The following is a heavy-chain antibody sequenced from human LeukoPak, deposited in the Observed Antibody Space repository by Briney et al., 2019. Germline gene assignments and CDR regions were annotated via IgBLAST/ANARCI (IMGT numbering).Heavy chain of an antibody. CDR2: INKEGSAQ. Sequence: GGSLRLSCAASGFTFSNFWMTWVRQAPGKGLEYVATINKEGSAQYYVDSVRGRFTVSRDNAKNSLFLQMNSLRAEDTAVYYCAGGRGPLWGQGTMVTVSS. CDR1: GFTFSNFW. J-gene: IGHJ3*01. V-gene: IGHV3-7*04. CDR3: AGGRGPL.